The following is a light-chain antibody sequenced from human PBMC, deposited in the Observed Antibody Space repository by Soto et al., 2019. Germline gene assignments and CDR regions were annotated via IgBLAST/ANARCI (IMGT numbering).Light chain of an antibody. Sequence: QSVLTQPPSASGTPGQRVTISCSGSSSNIGSNTVNWYKQLPGTAPKLLIYSNNQRPSGVPDRFSGSKSGTSASLAISGLQSEYEADYYCAAWDDSLNGYVFGTGTKLTVL. CDR3: AAWDDSLNGYV. CDR2: SNN. CDR1: SSNIGSNT. J-gene: IGLJ1*01. V-gene: IGLV1-44*01.